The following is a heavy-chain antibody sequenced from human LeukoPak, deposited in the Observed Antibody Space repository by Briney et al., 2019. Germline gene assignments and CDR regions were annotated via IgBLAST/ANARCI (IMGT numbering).Heavy chain of an antibody. Sequence: GGSLRLSCAASGFSFSRYNMNWVRQAPGKGLEWVASIDISSTYIFYADSVKGRFTISRDNAKSSLYLQMNSLRAEDTAVYYCVKDQKKGYSYGYVFYYYYMDVWGKGTTVTISS. D-gene: IGHD5-18*01. CDR1: GFSFSRYN. V-gene: IGHV3-21*01. CDR3: VKDQKKGYSYGYVFYYYYMDV. CDR2: IDISSTYI. J-gene: IGHJ6*03.